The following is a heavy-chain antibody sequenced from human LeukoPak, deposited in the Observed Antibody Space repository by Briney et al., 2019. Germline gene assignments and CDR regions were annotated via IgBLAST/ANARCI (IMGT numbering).Heavy chain of an antibody. CDR2: IYYSGST. J-gene: IGHJ4*02. CDR3: ARSGYDSSGYRYYFDY. D-gene: IGHD3-22*01. CDR1: GGSISRYY. V-gene: IGHV4-59*08. Sequence: SETLSLTCTVSGGSISRYYWSWIRQPPGKGLEWIAYIYYSGSTNYNPSLKSRVTISVDTSKNQFSLKLSSVTAADTAVYYCARSGYDSSGYRYYFDYWGQGTLVTVSS.